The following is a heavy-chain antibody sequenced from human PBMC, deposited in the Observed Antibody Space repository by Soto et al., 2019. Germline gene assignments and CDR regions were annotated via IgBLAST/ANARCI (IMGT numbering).Heavy chain of an antibody. D-gene: IGHD6-13*01. CDR3: ARGLLIAQQLGLYYYYGMDV. CDR2: ISYDGSNK. V-gene: IGHV3-30-3*01. J-gene: IGHJ6*02. Sequence: QVQLVESGGGVVQPGRSLRLSCAASGFTFSSYAMHWVRQAPGKGLEWVAVISYDGSNKYYADSVKGRFTISRDNSKNTLYLQMNSLRAEDTAVYYGARGLLIAQQLGLYYYYGMDVWGQGTTVTVSS. CDR1: GFTFSSYA.